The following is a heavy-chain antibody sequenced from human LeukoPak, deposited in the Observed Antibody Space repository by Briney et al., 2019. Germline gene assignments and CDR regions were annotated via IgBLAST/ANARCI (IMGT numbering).Heavy chain of an antibody. Sequence: SETLSLTCAVYGGSFSGYYWSWIRQPPGKGLEWIGEINHSGSTNYNPSLKSRVTISVDTSKNQFSLKLSSVTAADTAVYYCARRRYGSGYYYYYYGTDVWGKGTTVTVSS. V-gene: IGHV4-34*01. CDR1: GGSFSGYY. CDR2: INHSGST. CDR3: ARRRYGSGYYYYYYGTDV. J-gene: IGHJ6*04. D-gene: IGHD3-10*01.